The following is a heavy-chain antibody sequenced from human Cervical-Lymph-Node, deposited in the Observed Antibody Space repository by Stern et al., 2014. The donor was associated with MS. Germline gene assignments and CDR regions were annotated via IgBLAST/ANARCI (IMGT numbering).Heavy chain of an antibody. D-gene: IGHD3-3*01. J-gene: IGHJ6*02. CDR2: MNSDGSRI. CDR3: ARDGFTKAMDV. Sequence: VQLVESGGVLVQPGGSLRLSCAASGFSFSGYWMHWLRQPPGKGPGWLSRMNSDGSRINYADSVKGRFPISRDNAKHTLYLQMNSLRAEDSAVYYCARDGFTKAMDVWGQGTTVTVS. CDR1: GFSFSGYW. V-gene: IGHV3-74*01.